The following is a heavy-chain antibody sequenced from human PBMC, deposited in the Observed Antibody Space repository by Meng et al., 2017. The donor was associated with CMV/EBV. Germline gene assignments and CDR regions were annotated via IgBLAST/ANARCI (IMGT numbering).Heavy chain of an antibody. D-gene: IGHD6-13*01. Sequence: ASVKVSCKASGYTFTGYYMHWVRQAPGQGLEWMGWINPNSGGTNYAQKFQGRVTMTRDTSISTAYMELSRLRSDDTAVYYCASHVYSSSWYTHYYYYYGMDVWGQRTTVTVSS. V-gene: IGHV1-2*02. CDR2: INPNSGGT. J-gene: IGHJ6*02. CDR1: GYTFTGYY. CDR3: ASHVYSSSWYTHYYYYYGMDV.